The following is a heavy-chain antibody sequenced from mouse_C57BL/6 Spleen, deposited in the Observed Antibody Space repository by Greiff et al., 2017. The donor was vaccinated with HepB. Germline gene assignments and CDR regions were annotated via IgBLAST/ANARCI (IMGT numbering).Heavy chain of an antibody. J-gene: IGHJ1*03. Sequence: VQLQQSGAELARPGASVKLSCKASGYTFTSYGISWVKQRTGQGLEWIGEIYPRSGNTYYNEKFNGKATLTADKSSSTEYIELRSLTSEDSAVYFCARGFPRITTVVESGNWYFDVWGTGTTVTVSS. CDR3: ARGFPRITTVVESGNWYFDV. D-gene: IGHD1-1*01. V-gene: IGHV1-81*01. CDR2: IYPRSGNT. CDR1: GYTFTSYG.